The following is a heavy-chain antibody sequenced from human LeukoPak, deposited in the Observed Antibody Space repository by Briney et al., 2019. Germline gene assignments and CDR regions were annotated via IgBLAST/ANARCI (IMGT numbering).Heavy chain of an antibody. CDR2: VYHSGST. D-gene: IGHD3-10*01. Sequence: SETLSLTCTASGGSISSYYWSWIRQPPGRGLEWIGYVYHSGSTNYNPSLKGQVIMSVDTSKNQFSLKVTSVTPADTAVYYCARWFGRFLDHWGQGMLVTVSS. CDR1: GGSISSYY. J-gene: IGHJ4*02. CDR3: ARWFGRFLDH. V-gene: IGHV4-59*01.